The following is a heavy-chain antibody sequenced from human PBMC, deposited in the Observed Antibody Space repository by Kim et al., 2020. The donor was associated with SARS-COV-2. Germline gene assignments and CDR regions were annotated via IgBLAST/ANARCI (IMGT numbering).Heavy chain of an antibody. J-gene: IGHJ6*02. D-gene: IGHD2-8*01. Sequence: GGSLRLSCAASGFTFSSYSMNWVRQAPGKGLEWVSSISSSSSYIYYADSVKGRFTISRDNAKNSLYLQMNSLRAEDTAVYYCARDLGYCTNGVCYAVYYGMDVWGQGPTVTVSS. CDR3: ARDLGYCTNGVCYAVYYGMDV. CDR2: ISSSSSYI. V-gene: IGHV3-21*01. CDR1: GFTFSSYS.